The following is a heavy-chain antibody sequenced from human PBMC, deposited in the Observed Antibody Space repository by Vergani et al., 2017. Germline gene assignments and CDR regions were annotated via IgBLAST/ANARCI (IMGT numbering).Heavy chain of an antibody. CDR2: INSDGSST. CDR1: GFTFSSYW. D-gene: IGHD2-15*01. Sequence: EVQLVESGGGLVQPGGSLRLSCAASGFTFSSYWMHWVRQAPGKGLVWVSRINSDGSSTSYADSVKGRFTISRDNSKNTLYLQMNSLRAEDTAVYYCAKDLPNCSGGSCYDYYYGMDVWGQGTTVTVSS. J-gene: IGHJ6*02. V-gene: IGHV3-74*01. CDR3: AKDLPNCSGGSCYDYYYGMDV.